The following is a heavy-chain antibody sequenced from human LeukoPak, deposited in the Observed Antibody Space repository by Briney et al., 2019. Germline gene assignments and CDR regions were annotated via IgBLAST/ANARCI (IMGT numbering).Heavy chain of an antibody. CDR1: GGSISSGGYY. CDR2: IYYSGST. CDR3: ARDQARAFDI. J-gene: IGHJ3*02. V-gene: IGHV4-61*08. Sequence: SETLSLTCTVSGGSISSGGYYWSWIRQPPGKGLEWIGYIYYSGSTNYNPSLKSRVTISVDTSKNQFSLKLSSVTAADTAVYYCARDQARAFDIWGLGTMVTVSS.